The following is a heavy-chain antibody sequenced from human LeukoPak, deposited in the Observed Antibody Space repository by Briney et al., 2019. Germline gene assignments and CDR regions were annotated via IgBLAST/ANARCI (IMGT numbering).Heavy chain of an antibody. J-gene: IGHJ5*02. Sequence: SETLSLTCAVYGGSFSGYYWSWIRQPPGKGLEWIGEINHSGSTNYNPSLKSRVTISVDTSKNQFSLKLSSVTAADTAVYYCARGRRYYYDSSGYSKAFDPWGQGTLVTVSS. CDR2: INHSGST. D-gene: IGHD3-22*01. CDR1: GGSFSGYY. CDR3: ARGRRYYYDSSGYSKAFDP. V-gene: IGHV4-34*01.